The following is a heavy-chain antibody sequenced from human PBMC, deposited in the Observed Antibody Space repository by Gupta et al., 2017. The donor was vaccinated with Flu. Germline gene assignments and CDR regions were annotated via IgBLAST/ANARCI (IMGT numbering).Heavy chain of an antibody. D-gene: IGHD3-22*01. CDR3: AKDPNYDSSGYHDAFDI. J-gene: IGHJ3*02. CDR2: ISWNSGSI. V-gene: IGHV3-9*01. Sequence: GKGLEWVSGISWNSGSIGYADSVKGRFTISRDNAKNSLYLQMNSLRAEDTALYYCAKDPNYDSSGYHDAFDIWGQGTMVTVSS.